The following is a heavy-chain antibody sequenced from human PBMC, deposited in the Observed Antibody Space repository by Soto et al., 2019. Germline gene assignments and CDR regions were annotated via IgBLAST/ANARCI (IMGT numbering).Heavy chain of an antibody. CDR2: IKSKTDGGTT. J-gene: IGHJ5*02. Sequence: GGSLRLSCAASGFTFSNAWMSWVRQAPGKGLEWVGRIKSKTDGGTTDYAAPVKGRFTISRDDSKNTLYLQMNSLKTEDTAVYYCTTGYCSSTSCYYVGGSVLGFDPWGQGTLVTVSS. V-gene: IGHV3-15*01. CDR1: GFTFSNAW. D-gene: IGHD2-2*03. CDR3: TTGYCSSTSCYYVGGSVLGFDP.